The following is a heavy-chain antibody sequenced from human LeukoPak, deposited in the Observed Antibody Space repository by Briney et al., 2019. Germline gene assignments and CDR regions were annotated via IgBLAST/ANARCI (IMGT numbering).Heavy chain of an antibody. D-gene: IGHD3-9*01. CDR1: GGSISSGGYS. J-gene: IGHJ3*02. CDR3: ATSRAYYDILTGYSDPDAFDI. V-gene: IGHV4-30-2*01. Sequence: SETLSLTCAVSGGSISSGGYSWSWIRQPPGKGLEWIGYIYHSGSTYYNPSLKSRVTISVDRSKNQFSLKFSSVTAADTAVYYCATSRAYYDILTGYSDPDAFDIWGQGTMVIVSS. CDR2: IYHSGST.